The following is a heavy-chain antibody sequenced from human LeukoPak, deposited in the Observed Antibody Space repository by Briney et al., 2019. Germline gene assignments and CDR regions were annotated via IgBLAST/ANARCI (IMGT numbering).Heavy chain of an antibody. CDR2: ISGSGGST. V-gene: IGHV3-23*01. CDR1: GFTFSSYA. CDR3: AKDLGRYFEYFQH. J-gene: IGHJ1*01. D-gene: IGHD3-10*01. Sequence: GGSLRLSCAASGFTFSSYAMSWVRQAPGKGLEWVSAISGSGGSTYYADSVKGRFTISRDNSKNTLYLQMNSLRAEDTSVYYCAKDLGRYFEYFQHWGQGTLVTVSS.